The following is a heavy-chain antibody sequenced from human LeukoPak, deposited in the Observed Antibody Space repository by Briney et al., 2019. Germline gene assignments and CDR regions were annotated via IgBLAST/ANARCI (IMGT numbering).Heavy chain of an antibody. J-gene: IGHJ4*02. CDR1: GFTFSSYA. V-gene: IGHV3-30*02. Sequence: GRSLRLSCAASGFTFSSYAMHWVRQAPGKGLEWVAFIRYDGSNKYYADSVKGRFTIFRDNSKNTLYLQMNSLRAEETAVYYCAKGTVAAAGTGDYFDYWGQGTLVTVSS. D-gene: IGHD6-13*01. CDR2: IRYDGSNK. CDR3: AKGTVAAAGTGDYFDY.